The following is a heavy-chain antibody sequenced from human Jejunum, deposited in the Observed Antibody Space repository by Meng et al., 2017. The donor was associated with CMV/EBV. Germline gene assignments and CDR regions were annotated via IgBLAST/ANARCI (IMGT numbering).Heavy chain of an antibody. J-gene: IGHJ4*02. CDR1: GFTVSSYS. D-gene: IGHD1-26*01. CDR2: ISSSSSYI. Sequence: GFTVSSYSMNWVRQAPGKGLEGVSSISSSSSYIYYADSVKGRFTISRDNAKNSLYLQMNSLRAEDTAVYYCAVRRGSYLPGPFGYWGQGTLVTVSS. CDR3: AVRRGSYLPGPFGY. V-gene: IGHV3-21*01.